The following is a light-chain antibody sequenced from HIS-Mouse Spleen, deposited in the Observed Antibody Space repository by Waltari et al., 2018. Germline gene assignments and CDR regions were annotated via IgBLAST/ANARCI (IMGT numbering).Light chain of an antibody. J-gene: IGLJ3*02. V-gene: IGLV2-23*01. Sequence: QSALTQPASVSGSPGQSITISCTVTSSDVGSYTLLSWYQQHPGKAPKLMIYEGSKRPSGVSNRFSGSKSGNTASLTISGLQAEDEADYYCCSYAGSSTWVFGGGTKLTVL. CDR3: CSYAGSSTWV. CDR1: SSDVGSYTL. CDR2: EGS.